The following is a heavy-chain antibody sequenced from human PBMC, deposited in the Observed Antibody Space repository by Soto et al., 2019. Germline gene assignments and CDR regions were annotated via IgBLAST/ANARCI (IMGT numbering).Heavy chain of an antibody. CDR1: GGSIGSYY. CDR2: IYISGST. J-gene: IGHJ4*02. CDR3: ARAGYRYAWDY. Sequence: QVQLQESGPGLVKPSETLSLTCTVSGGSIGSYYWSWIRQPAGKGLEWIGRIYISGSTHYNPSLKSRVTMSVDTSKNQFSLKLRSLTAADTAMYYCARAGYRYAWDYWGQGTLVAVSS. V-gene: IGHV4-4*07. D-gene: IGHD6-13*01.